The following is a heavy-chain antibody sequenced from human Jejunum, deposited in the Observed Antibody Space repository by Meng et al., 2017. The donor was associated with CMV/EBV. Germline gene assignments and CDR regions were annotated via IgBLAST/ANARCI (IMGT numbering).Heavy chain of an antibody. CDR1: PFSRYW. CDR2: INGDGSTT. CDR3: AREERLALPDYYGMDV. V-gene: IGHV3-74*01. J-gene: IGHJ6*02. Sequence: PFSRYWMDWVRQVPGKGLVFVSRINGDGSTTTYVDSVKGRFTISRDNAKNTVNLEMNSLRAEDTAVYYCAREERLALPDYYGMDVWGQGTTGTVSS. D-gene: IGHD3-3*02.